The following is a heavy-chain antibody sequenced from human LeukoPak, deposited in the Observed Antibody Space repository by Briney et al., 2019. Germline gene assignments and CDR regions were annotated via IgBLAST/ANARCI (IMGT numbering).Heavy chain of an antibody. J-gene: IGHJ4*02. D-gene: IGHD6-13*01. CDR2: VNSDGSTT. Sequence: GGSLRLSCAASGFTFSSYEMNWVRQAPGKGLVWVSRVNSDGSTTNYADSVKGRFTISRDNAENALYMRMNSLRPEDTAVYFCARGYYSSSRFDSWGQGTLVTVSS. CDR1: GFTFSSYE. CDR3: ARGYYSSSRFDS. V-gene: IGHV3-74*01.